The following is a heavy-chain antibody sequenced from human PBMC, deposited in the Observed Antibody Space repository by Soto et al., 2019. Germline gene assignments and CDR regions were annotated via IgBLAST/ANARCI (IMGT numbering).Heavy chain of an antibody. Sequence: QVQLVESGGGVVQPGRSLRLSCDXXGFSLGSYGMHWVRQAPGKGLEWVAVIGFDGKNENYGDSVKGRFTVSRDNSRNTLYLQMNSLRVEDTAVYFCAREIGYSSTWPAYWGQGTLVTVSS. V-gene: IGHV3-33*01. J-gene: IGHJ4*02. D-gene: IGHD6-13*01. CDR1: GFSLGSYG. CDR3: AREIGYSSTWPAY. CDR2: IGFDGKNE.